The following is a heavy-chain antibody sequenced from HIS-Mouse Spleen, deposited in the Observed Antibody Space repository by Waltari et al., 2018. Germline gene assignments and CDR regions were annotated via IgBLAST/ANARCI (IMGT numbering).Heavy chain of an antibody. Sequence: QLQLQESGPGLVKPSETLSLTCPVAGGAISSSSYYWGWIRQPPGKGLEWIGSLYYSGSTYYNPSLKSRVTISVDTSKNQFSLKLSSVTAADTAVYYCAYGDYFDYWGQGTLVTVSS. D-gene: IGHD4-17*01. CDR2: LYYSGST. CDR3: AYGDYFDY. V-gene: IGHV4-39*01. CDR1: GGAISSSSYY. J-gene: IGHJ4*02.